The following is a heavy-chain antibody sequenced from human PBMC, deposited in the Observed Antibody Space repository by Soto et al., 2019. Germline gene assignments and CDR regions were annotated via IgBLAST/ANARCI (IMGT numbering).Heavy chain of an antibody. Sequence: GGSLRLSCAASGFTFSDYYMSWIRQSPRKGLEWVSYISSSGSTIYYADSVKGRFTSSIDNDKNSLYLQMNSLRAEDTAVYYCAGDQYDFWSGSFDYWGRGRLVTVSS. CDR1: GFTFSDYY. J-gene: IGHJ4*02. V-gene: IGHV3-11*01. CDR2: ISSSGSTI. CDR3: AGDQYDFWSGSFDY. D-gene: IGHD3-3*01.